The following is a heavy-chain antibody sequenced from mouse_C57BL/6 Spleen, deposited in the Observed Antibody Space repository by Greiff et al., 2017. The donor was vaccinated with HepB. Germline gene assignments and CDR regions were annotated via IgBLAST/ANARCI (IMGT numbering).Heavy chain of an antibody. CDR3: ARRWLLPHYAMDY. CDR1: GFTFSDYG. Sequence: EVQRVESGGGLVKPGGSLKLSCAASGFTFSDYGMHWVRQAPEKGLEWVAYLSSGSSTIYYADTVKGRFTISRDNAKNTLFLQMTSLRSEDTAMYYCARRWLLPHYAMDYWGQGTSVTVSS. V-gene: IGHV5-17*01. D-gene: IGHD2-3*01. CDR2: LSSGSSTI. J-gene: IGHJ4*01.